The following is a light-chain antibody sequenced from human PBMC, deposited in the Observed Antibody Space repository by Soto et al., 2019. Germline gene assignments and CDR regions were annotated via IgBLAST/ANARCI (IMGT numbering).Light chain of an antibody. CDR2: EVT. CDR3: SSFASSNTWV. J-gene: IGLJ3*02. CDR1: SSDVGAYNF. Sequence: QSALTQPPSASGSPGQSVTISCTGTSSDVGAYNFVSWYQQHAGKAPKLVIYEVTKRPSGVPDRFSGSKSANTASLTVSGLQAEEGADYYCSSFASSNTWVFGGGTQLTVL. V-gene: IGLV2-8*01.